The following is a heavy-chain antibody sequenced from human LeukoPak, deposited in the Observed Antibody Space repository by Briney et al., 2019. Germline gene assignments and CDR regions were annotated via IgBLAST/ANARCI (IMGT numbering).Heavy chain of an antibody. J-gene: IGHJ6*03. D-gene: IGHD3-10*01. V-gene: IGHV3-21*04. CDR3: AKDSGRSYYYYMDV. CDR1: GFTFSSYS. CDR2: ISSSSSYI. Sequence: GGSLRLSCAAPGFTFSSYSMNWVRQAPGKGLEWVSSISSSSSYIYYADSVKGRFTISRDNAKNSLYLQMNSLRAEDTAVYYCAKDSGRSYYYYMDVWGKGTTVTVSS.